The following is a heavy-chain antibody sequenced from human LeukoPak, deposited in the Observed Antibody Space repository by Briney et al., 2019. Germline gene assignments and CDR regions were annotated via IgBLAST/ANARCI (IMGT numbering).Heavy chain of an antibody. CDR2: MNPNSGNT. CDR3: ARGLRYCSGGRCYFSPPYYYYMDV. J-gene: IGHJ6*03. Sequence: ASVKGSCKASGYTFTSFDMNWVRQATGQGLEWMGWMNPNSGNTGYAQKFQGRVTMTRNTSISTAYMELSSLRSEDTAVYYCARGLRYCSGGRCYFSPPYYYYMDVWGKGTTVTISS. CDR1: GYTFTSFD. V-gene: IGHV1-8*01. D-gene: IGHD2-15*01.